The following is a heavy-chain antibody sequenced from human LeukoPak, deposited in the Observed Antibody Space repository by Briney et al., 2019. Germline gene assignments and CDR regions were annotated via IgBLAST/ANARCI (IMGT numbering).Heavy chain of an antibody. CDR2: ITPSGVTM. J-gene: IGHJ2*01. Sequence: GGSLRLSCAASGFAFGSYGMSWVRQAPGKGLEWLSYITPSGVTMSNSDSVKGRFTISRDSAKNSVYLQMNSLTDEDTAMYYCARDGAFTGPHWWFDLWGRGTLVTVSS. V-gene: IGHV3-48*02. D-gene: IGHD2-8*02. CDR3: ARDGAFTGPHWWFDL. CDR1: GFAFGSYG.